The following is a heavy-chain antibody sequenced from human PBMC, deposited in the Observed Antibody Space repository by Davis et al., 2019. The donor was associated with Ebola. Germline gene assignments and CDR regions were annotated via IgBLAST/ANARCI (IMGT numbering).Heavy chain of an antibody. V-gene: IGHV3-30*14. Sequence: GESLKISCAASGFPFSNYAMHWVRQTPDKGPEWVAVASHDGSTTYYEDSVKGRFTVSRDDSDNTLSLQMNSLTVEDTAVYYCARWRIGREYIDLWGQETQVTVS. J-gene: IGHJ4*02. CDR3: ARWRIGREYIDL. CDR1: GFPFSNYA. D-gene: IGHD4-23*01. CDR2: ASHDGSTT.